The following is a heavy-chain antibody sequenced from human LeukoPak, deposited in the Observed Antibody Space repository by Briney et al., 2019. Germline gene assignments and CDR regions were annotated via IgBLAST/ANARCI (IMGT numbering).Heavy chain of an antibody. CDR1: GYSFTSYY. CDR2: INPSGGST. CDR3: ARRYGDYEGGAFDI. D-gene: IGHD4-17*01. Sequence: GESLKISCKGSGYSFTSYYMHWVRQAPGQGLEWMGIINPSGGSTSYAQKFQGRVTMTRDTSTSTVYMELSSLRSEDTAAYYCARRYGDYEGGAFDIWGQGTMVTVSS. J-gene: IGHJ3*02. V-gene: IGHV1-46*01.